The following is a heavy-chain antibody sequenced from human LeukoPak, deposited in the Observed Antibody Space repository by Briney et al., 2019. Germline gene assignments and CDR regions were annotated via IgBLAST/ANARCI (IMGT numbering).Heavy chain of an antibody. V-gene: IGHV3-74*01. CDR1: GFTFSEAW. D-gene: IGHD3-10*01. Sequence: GGSLRLSCAAPGFTFSEAWMHWVRQAPGKGLVWVSRINNDGSTTRYADSVKGRFTISRDNAKNTLYLQMNSLRAEDTAAYYCARVSGPGMNEYFHLWGQGTLVTVSS. CDR2: INNDGSTT. J-gene: IGHJ1*01. CDR3: ARVSGPGMNEYFHL.